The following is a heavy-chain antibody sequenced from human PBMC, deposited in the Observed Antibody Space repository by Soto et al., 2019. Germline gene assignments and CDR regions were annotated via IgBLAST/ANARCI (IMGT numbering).Heavy chain of an antibody. CDR2: IYSGGST. Sequence: EVQLVETGGGLIQPGGSLRLSCAASGFTVSSNHMSWVRQAPGKGLEWVSVIYSGGSTYYADSVKGRFTISRDNSKNTLYLQMNSLRAEDTAVYYCARVYSSGWSNYYYYGMDVWGQGTTVTVSS. CDR1: GFTVSSNH. V-gene: IGHV3-53*02. D-gene: IGHD6-19*01. CDR3: ARVYSSGWSNYYYYGMDV. J-gene: IGHJ6*02.